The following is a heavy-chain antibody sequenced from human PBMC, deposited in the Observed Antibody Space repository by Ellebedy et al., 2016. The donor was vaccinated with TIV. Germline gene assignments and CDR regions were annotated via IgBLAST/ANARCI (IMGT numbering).Heavy chain of an antibody. CDR2: IKLDGSEK. CDR1: GFTLSSSA. D-gene: IGHD5-18*01. CDR3: ARNWVQLWPPEYYFDY. V-gene: IGHV3-7*03. J-gene: IGHJ4*02. Sequence: GESLKISCAASGFTLSSSAMHWVRQAPGKGLEWVANIKLDGSEKYYVDSVKGRFTISRDNAKNSLYLQMNSLRAEDTAVYYCARNWVQLWPPEYYFDYWGQGTLVTVSS.